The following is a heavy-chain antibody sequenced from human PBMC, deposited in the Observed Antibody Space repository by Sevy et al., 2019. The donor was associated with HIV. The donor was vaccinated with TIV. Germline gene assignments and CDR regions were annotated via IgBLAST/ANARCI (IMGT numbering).Heavy chain of an antibody. V-gene: IGHV3-48*01. CDR2: ISSSSSTI. CDR1: GFTFSSYS. J-gene: IGHJ6*02. Sequence: GSLRLSCAASGFTFSSYSMNWVRQAPGKGLEWVSYISSSSSTIYYADSVKGRFTISRDNAKNSLYLQMNSLRAEDTAVYYCARACPDYDFWSGYFSYYYYGMDVWGQGTTVTVSS. CDR3: ARACPDYDFWSGYFSYYYYGMDV. D-gene: IGHD3-3*01.